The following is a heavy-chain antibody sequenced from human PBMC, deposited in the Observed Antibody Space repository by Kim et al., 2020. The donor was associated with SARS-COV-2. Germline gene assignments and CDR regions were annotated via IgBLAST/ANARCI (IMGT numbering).Heavy chain of an antibody. V-gene: IGHV7-4-1*02. D-gene: IGHD6-13*01. CDR3: ARRTAAGTYYFDY. J-gene: IGHJ4*02. Sequence: YDQGFTGRFVVSLDTSGSTAYLQISSLKAEDTAVYYCARRTAAGTYYFDYWGQGTLVTVPS.